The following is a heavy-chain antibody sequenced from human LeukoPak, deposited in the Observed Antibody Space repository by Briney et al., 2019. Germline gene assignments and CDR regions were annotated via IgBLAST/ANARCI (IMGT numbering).Heavy chain of an antibody. Sequence: SETLSLTCTVSGGSISTSSYYWGWIRQPPGKGLECIGSIYYSGSTYCNPSLKSRVTISVDTSKNQFSLRLSSVTASDTAVYYCARQAYSYEDIHRGVHFLDSWGQGTLVTVSS. CDR2: IYYSGST. D-gene: IGHD5-18*01. V-gene: IGHV4-39*01. CDR3: ARQAYSYEDIHRGVHFLDS. J-gene: IGHJ4*02. CDR1: GGSISTSSYY.